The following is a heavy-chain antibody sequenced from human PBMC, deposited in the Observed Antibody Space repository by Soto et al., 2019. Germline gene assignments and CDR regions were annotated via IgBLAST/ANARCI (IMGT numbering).Heavy chain of an antibody. CDR3: ASGSYSGYDRGYYYYGMDV. J-gene: IGHJ6*02. D-gene: IGHD5-12*01. V-gene: IGHV1-2*02. CDR2: INPNSGGT. CDR1: GYTFTGYY. Sequence: EEEKVVASVKVSCKASGYTFTGYYMHWVRQAPGQGLEWMGWINPNSGGTNNAQKFQGRVTMTRDTSISTAYMELSRLRSDDTAVYYCASGSYSGYDRGYYYYGMDVWGQGTTVTVSS.